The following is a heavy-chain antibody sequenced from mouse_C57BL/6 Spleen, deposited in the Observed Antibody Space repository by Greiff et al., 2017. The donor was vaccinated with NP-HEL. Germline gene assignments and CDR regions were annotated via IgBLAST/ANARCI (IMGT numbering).Heavy chain of an antibody. D-gene: IGHD1-1*01. CDR2: IYPGDGDT. CDR3: ARGDYYGSPYWYFDV. J-gene: IGHJ1*03. CDR1: GYAFSSYW. Sequence: QVQLQQSGAELVKPGASVKISCKASGYAFSSYWMNWVKQRPGKGLEWIGQIYPGDGDTNYNGKFKGKATLTADKSSSTAYMQLSSLTSEDSAVYFCARGDYYGSPYWYFDVWGTGTTVTVSS. V-gene: IGHV1-80*01.